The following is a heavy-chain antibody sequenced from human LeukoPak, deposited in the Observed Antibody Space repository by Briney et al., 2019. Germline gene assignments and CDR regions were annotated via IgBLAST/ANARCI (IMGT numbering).Heavy chain of an antibody. Sequence: GGSLRLSCAASGFTFSSYEMNWVRQAPGKGLEWIAYLSSSGSAFSYADSVKGRFTIARDNAKNSVYLEMNSLRADDTAVYYCAGSARLMKGVVEVTALDDWGQGTLVTVSS. V-gene: IGHV3-48*03. J-gene: IGHJ4*02. D-gene: IGHD3-3*01. CDR3: AGSARLMKGVVEVTALDD. CDR1: GFTFSSYE. CDR2: LSSSGSAF.